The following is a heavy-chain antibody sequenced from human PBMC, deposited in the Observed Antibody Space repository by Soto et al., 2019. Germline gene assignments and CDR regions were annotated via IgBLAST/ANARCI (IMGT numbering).Heavy chain of an antibody. CDR3: ARLDSGYDYPIDAFDI. CDR2: IYYSGST. Sequence: QLQLQESGPGLVKPSETLSLTCTVSGGPISSSSYYWGWIRQPPGKGLEWIGSIYYSGSTYYNPSLKSRVTISVDTSKNQFSLKLSSVTAADTTVYYCARLDSGYDYPIDAFDIWGQGTMVTVSS. D-gene: IGHD5-12*01. CDR1: GGPISSSSYY. V-gene: IGHV4-39*01. J-gene: IGHJ3*02.